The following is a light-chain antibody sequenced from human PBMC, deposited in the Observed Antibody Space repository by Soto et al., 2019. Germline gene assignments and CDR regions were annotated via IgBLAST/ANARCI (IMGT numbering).Light chain of an antibody. Sequence: CRSRGSPNTKYSTGTSSDVGSYNLVSWYQQHPGKAPKLMIYEGSKRPSGVSNRFSGSKSGNTASLTISGLQAEDEADYYCCSYAGSSTLVFGGGTQLTVL. V-gene: IGLV2-23*01. CDR1: SSDVGSYNL. CDR3: CSYAGSSTLV. J-gene: IGLJ2*01. CDR2: EGS.